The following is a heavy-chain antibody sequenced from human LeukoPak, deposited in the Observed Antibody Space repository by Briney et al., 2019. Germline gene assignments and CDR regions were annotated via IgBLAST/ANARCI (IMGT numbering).Heavy chain of an antibody. D-gene: IGHD6-13*01. J-gene: IGHJ6*02. CDR1: GFTFSSYG. V-gene: IGHV3-30*02. CDR2: IRYDGSNK. Sequence: GGSLSLSCAASGFTFSSYGMHWVRQAPGKGLEWVAFIRYDGSNKYYADSVKGRFTISRDNSKNTLYLQMNSLRAEDTAVYYCAKDEWVAAAGTALTWYYYGMDVWGQGTTVTVSS. CDR3: AKDEWVAAAGTALTWYYYGMDV.